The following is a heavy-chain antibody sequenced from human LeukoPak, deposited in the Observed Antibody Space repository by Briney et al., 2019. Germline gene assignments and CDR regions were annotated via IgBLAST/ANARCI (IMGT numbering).Heavy chain of an antibody. Sequence: RPSETLSLTCTVSGGSVSSHQWSWIRQPPGKGLEWIGYIYYSGSTNYNPSLKSRFTISIDTSNNRFSLKLSSVTAADTAVYYCARGVLTTVSYYMDVWGKGTTVTVSS. CDR2: IYYSGST. CDR1: GGSVSSHQ. CDR3: ARGVLTTVSYYMDV. D-gene: IGHD4-11*01. J-gene: IGHJ6*03. V-gene: IGHV4-59*02.